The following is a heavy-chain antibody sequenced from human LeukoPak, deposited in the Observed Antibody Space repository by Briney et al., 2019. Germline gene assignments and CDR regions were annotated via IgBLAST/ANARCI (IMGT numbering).Heavy chain of an antibody. V-gene: IGHV3-66*01. CDR1: GFTFSSNY. J-gene: IGHJ4*02. CDR3: ARDGYHGPNYFDY. Sequence: PGGSLRLSCAASGFTFSSNYMSWVRQAPGKGLEWVAVIYSGGSTYYSDSVKGRFTISRYNSKDTLYLHMNSLRAADTAVYYCARDGYHGPNYFDYWGQGTLVTVSS. D-gene: IGHD5-18*01. CDR2: IYSGGST.